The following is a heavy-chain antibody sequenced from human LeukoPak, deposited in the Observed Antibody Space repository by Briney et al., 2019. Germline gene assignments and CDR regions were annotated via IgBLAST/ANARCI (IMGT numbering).Heavy chain of an antibody. CDR2: IYPRDGST. CDR3: ARAQEGFDY. Sequence: ASVKVSCQASGYSFTNNYIHWLRQAPGQGLDWMGMIYPRDGSTSYAQRFQDRVTVTRDTSTRTVDVALSGLRAEDTALYYCARAQEGFDYWGQGTLVTVSS. J-gene: IGHJ4*02. CDR1: GYSFTNNY. V-gene: IGHV1-46*01.